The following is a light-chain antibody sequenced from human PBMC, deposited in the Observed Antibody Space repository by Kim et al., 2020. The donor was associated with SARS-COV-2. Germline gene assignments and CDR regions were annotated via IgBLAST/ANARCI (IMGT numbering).Light chain of an antibody. CDR2: DAS. CDR1: QGISNY. CDR3: HKYNIAPFT. V-gene: IGKV1-27*01. J-gene: IGKJ3*01. Sequence: DIQMTQSPSSLSASVGDRVTVSCRASQGISNYLDWYQLRPGKVPKFLIYDASTLLSGVPSRFSGSGSGTDFTLTISSLQPEDVATYYCHKYNIAPFTFGPGTKVDI.